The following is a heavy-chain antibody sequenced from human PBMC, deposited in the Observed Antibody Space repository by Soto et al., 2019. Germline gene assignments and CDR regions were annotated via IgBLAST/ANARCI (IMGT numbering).Heavy chain of an antibody. Sequence: PGGSLRLSCAGSGFTFSNYAMTWVRQAPGKGLEWVSTTRSNGEYTYYADSVKGRFTVSRDNSQNALFLEMSSLRAEETAVYYCAKESMSVAVSASRVYGMDVWGQGTTVTVSS. CDR3: AKESMSVAVSASRVYGMDV. V-gene: IGHV3-23*01. CDR1: GFTFSNYA. J-gene: IGHJ6*02. CDR2: TRSNGEYT. D-gene: IGHD6-6*01.